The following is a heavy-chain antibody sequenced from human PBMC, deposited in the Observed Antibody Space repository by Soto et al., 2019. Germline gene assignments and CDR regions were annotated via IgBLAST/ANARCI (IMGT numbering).Heavy chain of an antibody. CDR2: IYYSGST. CDR1: GGSISSYY. J-gene: IGHJ6*02. V-gene: IGHV4-59*01. D-gene: IGHD6-6*01. Sequence: PSETLSLTCTVSGGSISSYYWSWIRQPPGKGLEWIGYIYYSGSTNYNPSLKSRVTISVDTSKNQFSLKLSSVTAADTVVYYCARDTHTYSSSSNYYYGMDVWGQGTTVTVSS. CDR3: ARDTHTYSSSSNYYYGMDV.